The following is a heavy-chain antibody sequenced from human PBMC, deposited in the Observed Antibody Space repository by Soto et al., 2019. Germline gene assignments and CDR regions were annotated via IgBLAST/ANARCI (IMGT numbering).Heavy chain of an antibody. Sequence: EVQLLESGGGLVQPGGSLRLSCAASGLTFSNYAMNWVRQAPEKGLEWVSGISGSGGGTYYADSVKGRFTISRDNSKNTLYLQINNVRGEDSARYYCAKDPRPYCSSTACYSCFDSWGQGTLVTVSS. V-gene: IGHV3-23*01. CDR1: GLTFSNYA. CDR2: ISGSGGGT. D-gene: IGHD2-2*01. CDR3: AKDPRPYCSSTACYSCFDS. J-gene: IGHJ5*01.